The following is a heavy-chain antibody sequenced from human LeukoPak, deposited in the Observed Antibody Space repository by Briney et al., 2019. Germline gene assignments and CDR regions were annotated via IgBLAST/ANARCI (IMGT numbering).Heavy chain of an antibody. J-gene: IGHJ4*02. Sequence: GGSLRLSCAASGFTFDICAMSWVRQAPGNGLEWVSSIGSTDTYYADSVKGRFTISRHNSKNTLYLQMNSLRAEDTAVYYCARDRIWGQGTLVTVSS. CDR3: ARDRI. CDR1: GFTFDICA. CDR2: IGSTDT. V-gene: IGHV3-23*01.